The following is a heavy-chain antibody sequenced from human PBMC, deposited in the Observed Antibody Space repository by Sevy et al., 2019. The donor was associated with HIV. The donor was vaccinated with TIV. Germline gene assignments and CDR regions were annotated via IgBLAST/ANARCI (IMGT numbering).Heavy chain of an antibody. CDR2: ISYDGDNK. CDR1: GFTFSSFS. D-gene: IGHD3-10*01. Sequence: GGSLRLSCATSGFTFSSFSMNWVRQAPGQGLEWVASISYDGDNKYYADPVKGRFTISRDNSRNTLFLQMNALRPEDTAVYHCLSGKTQADYWGQGTLVTVSS. J-gene: IGHJ4*02. CDR3: LSGKTQADY. V-gene: IGHV3-30*04.